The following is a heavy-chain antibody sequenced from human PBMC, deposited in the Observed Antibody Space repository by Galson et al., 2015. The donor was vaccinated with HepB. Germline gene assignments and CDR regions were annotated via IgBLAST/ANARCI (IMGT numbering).Heavy chain of an antibody. J-gene: IGHJ4*02. V-gene: IGHV1-69*02. CDR1: GGTFSSYT. CDR2: IIPILGIA. CDR3: ARAGDRGLWSGSFDY. D-gene: IGHD3-10*01. Sequence: SVKVSCKASGGTFSSYTISWVRQAPGQGLEWMGRIIPILGIANYAQKFQGRVTITADKSTSTAYMELSSLRSEDTAVYYCARAGDRGLWSGSFDYWGQGTLVTVSS.